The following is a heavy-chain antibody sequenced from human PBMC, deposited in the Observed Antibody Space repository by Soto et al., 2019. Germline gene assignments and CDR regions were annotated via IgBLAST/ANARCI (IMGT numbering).Heavy chain of an antibody. D-gene: IGHD4-17*01. CDR2: ISTGSSYV. CDR3: ARDLYGDYAFDY. Sequence: GGSLRLSCAASGFTFTIYTMNWVRQAPGRGLEWVSSISTGSSYVYYADSLKGRFTISRDNAKNSLYLQMDSLRAEDTAVYYCARDLYGDYAFDYWGQGTLVTVSS. V-gene: IGHV3-21*01. CDR1: GFTFTIYT. J-gene: IGHJ4*02.